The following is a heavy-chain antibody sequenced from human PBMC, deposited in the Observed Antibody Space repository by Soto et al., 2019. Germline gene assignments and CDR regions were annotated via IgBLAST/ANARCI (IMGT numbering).Heavy chain of an antibody. CDR2: IYYSGST. Sequence: SETLSLTCTVSGGSISSYYWSWIRQPPGKGLEWIGYIYYSGSTNYNPSLKSRVTISVDTSKNQFSLKLRFVTAADTAVYYCASATVSGYARFGYWGPGTLVTVSS. V-gene: IGHV4-59*08. D-gene: IGHD5-12*01. CDR1: GGSISSYY. J-gene: IGHJ4*02. CDR3: ASATVSGYARFGY.